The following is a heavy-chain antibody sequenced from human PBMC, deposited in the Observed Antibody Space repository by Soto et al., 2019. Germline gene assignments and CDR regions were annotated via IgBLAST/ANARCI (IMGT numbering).Heavy chain of an antibody. CDR3: ARGGYYDSSGARNYHYYGMDV. J-gene: IGHJ6*02. Sequence: ASLKVSCKASGYSFSSYGITWVRQAPGQGLEWLGWISPYNDDTKYAQRLQGRVTMTTDTSTRTAYMDIRGLRSDDTAIYYCARGGYYDSSGARNYHYYGMDVWGQGTTVTVYS. V-gene: IGHV1-18*01. CDR1: GYSFSSYG. CDR2: ISPYNDDT. D-gene: IGHD3-22*01.